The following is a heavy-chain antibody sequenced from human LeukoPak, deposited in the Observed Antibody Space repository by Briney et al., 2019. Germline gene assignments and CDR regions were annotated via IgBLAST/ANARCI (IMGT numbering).Heavy chain of an antibody. J-gene: IGHJ5*02. V-gene: IGHV1-2*04. D-gene: IGHD2-2*03. CDR2: INPKTGDT. CDR1: GYIFTDYY. Sequence: ASVKVSCKTSGYIFTDYYIHWVRQAPGQGLEWMGWINPKTGDTNSAQKFQRWVTMTRDTAISTAYMELNRLALDDTAVYYCARVVYSHGYCDRVTCPNWFDPWGQGTLVTVSS. CDR3: ARVVYSHGYCDRVTCPNWFDP.